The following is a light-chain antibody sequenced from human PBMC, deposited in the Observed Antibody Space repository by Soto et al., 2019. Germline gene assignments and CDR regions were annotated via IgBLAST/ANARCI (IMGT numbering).Light chain of an antibody. CDR1: SSNIGAGYD. V-gene: IGLV1-40*01. Sequence: HSVLTQPPSVSGAPGQRVTISCTGSSSNIGAGYDVNWYQQLPGTAPKVLIYGNSNRPSGVPDRFSGSKSGASASLAITGLQAEDEADYYCQSYDSSLSTSVFGGGTKVTVL. J-gene: IGLJ2*01. CDR3: QSYDSSLSTSV. CDR2: GNS.